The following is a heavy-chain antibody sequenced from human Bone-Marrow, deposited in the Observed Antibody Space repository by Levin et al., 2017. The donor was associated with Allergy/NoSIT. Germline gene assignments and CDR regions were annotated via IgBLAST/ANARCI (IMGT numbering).Heavy chain of an antibody. D-gene: IGHD2-21*01. Sequence: PGGSLRLSCAASGFRFDDYAMSWVRQAPGKGLEWLCGVNWSGSNIGYAESVMDRFTIFRDNAQNSLFLEMNSLRAEDTALYHCVRERDTTDTSYCSGGNCYPTYFDAWGHGTRVTVSS. CDR3: VRERDTTDTSYCSGGNCYPTYFDA. J-gene: IGHJ5*01. CDR2: VNWSGSNI. CDR1: GFRFDDYA. V-gene: IGHV3-20*01.